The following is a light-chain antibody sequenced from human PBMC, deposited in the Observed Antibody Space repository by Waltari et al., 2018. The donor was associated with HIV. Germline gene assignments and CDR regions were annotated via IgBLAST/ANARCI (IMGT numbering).Light chain of an antibody. CDR1: QSVSTN. CDR3: QQYHNWPPWT. V-gene: IGKV3-15*01. CDR2: DAS. Sequence: EIVMTQSPATLSVSPGGRATLSCRASQSVSTNLDRYQQKPGQAPRLLISDASSRATGVPARFSGSASGTEFTLTISNLQSEDFAVYYCQQYHNWPPWTFGQGTKVEIK. J-gene: IGKJ1*01.